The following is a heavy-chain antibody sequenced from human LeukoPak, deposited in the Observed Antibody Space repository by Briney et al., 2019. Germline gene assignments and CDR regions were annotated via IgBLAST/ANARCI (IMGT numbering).Heavy chain of an antibody. D-gene: IGHD3-22*01. CDR2: IIPILGIA. V-gene: IGHV1-69*04. CDR1: GGTFSSYA. J-gene: IGHJ4*02. CDR3: ARMYYYDSSGYSSGDY. Sequence: SVKVSCKASGGTFSSYAISWVRQAPGQGLEWMGRIIPILGIANYAQKFQGRVTITADKSTSTAYMELSSLRSEDTAVYYCARMYYYDSSGYSSGDYWGQGTLVTVSS.